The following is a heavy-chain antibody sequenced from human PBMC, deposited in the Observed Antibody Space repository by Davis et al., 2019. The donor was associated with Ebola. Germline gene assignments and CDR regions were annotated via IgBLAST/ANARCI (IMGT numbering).Heavy chain of an antibody. CDR3: AKDVQQLAEYHFHY. Sequence: GGSLRLSCSASGFSVSTTYMTWVRQAPGKGLEWVAVIWYDGSNKYYADSVKGRFTISRDNSKNTLSLQMNSLRAEDTAVYYCAKDVQQLAEYHFHYWGQGTLVIVSS. D-gene: IGHD1-1*01. V-gene: IGHV3-30*02. CDR1: GFSVSTTY. J-gene: IGHJ4*02. CDR2: IWYDGSNK.